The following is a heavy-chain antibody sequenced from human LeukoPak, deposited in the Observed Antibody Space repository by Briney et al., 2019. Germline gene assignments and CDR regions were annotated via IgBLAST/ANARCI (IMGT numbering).Heavy chain of an antibody. J-gene: IGHJ4*02. V-gene: IGHV1-69*13. D-gene: IGHD1-26*01. CDR3: ARGEEAFDY. CDR2: IIPIFGTA. Sequence: ASVKVSCKASGGTFSIYAISWVRQAPGQGLVWMGGIIPIFGTANYAQKFQGRVTITADESTSTAYMELSSLRSEDTAVYYCARGEEAFDYWGQGTLVTVSS. CDR1: GGTFSIYA.